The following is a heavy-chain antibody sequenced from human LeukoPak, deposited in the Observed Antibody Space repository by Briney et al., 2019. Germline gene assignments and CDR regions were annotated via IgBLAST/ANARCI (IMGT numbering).Heavy chain of an antibody. V-gene: IGHV6-1*01. CDR1: GDSVSINSAA. D-gene: IGHD2-15*01. Sequence: SQTLSLTFAISGDSVSINSAAWNWIRQSPSRGLEWLGRTYYRSKWYNHYAVSVKSRIIINPDTSKNQSSLQLNSVTPEDTAVYYCAKTAASSIASWGQGTLVTVSS. CDR3: AKTAASSIAS. J-gene: IGHJ5*01. CDR2: TYYRSKWYN.